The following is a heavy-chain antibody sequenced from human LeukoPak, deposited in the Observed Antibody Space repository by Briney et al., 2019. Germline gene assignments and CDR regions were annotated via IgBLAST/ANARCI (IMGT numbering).Heavy chain of an antibody. CDR1: GFTFSDYY. Sequence: GGSLRLSCAASGFTFSDYYMSWVRQAPGKGLEWVSVIYSGGSTYYADSVKGRFTISRDNSKNTLYLQMNSLRAEDTAVYYCARDGDHDAFDIWGQGTMVTVSS. CDR3: ARDGDHDAFDI. CDR2: IYSGGST. D-gene: IGHD2-21*02. J-gene: IGHJ3*02. V-gene: IGHV3-66*01.